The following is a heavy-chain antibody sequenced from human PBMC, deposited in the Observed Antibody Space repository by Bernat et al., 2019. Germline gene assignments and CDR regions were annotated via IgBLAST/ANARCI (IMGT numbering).Heavy chain of an antibody. D-gene: IGHD2-2*01. CDR2: IRQDGGLK. CDR1: GFNFNTYW. V-gene: IGHV3-7*04. Sequence: EVQLVESGGNLVQPGGSLIVSCEASGFNFNTYWMSWVRRTPGKGLEWVATIRQDGGLKHYVDSVKGRFTISRDNDKNSLYLQMNSLRVEDTAVDFDARGCGSASGLYLYDSWGQGILVTVSS. J-gene: IGHJ4*02. CDR3: ARGCGSASGLYLYDS.